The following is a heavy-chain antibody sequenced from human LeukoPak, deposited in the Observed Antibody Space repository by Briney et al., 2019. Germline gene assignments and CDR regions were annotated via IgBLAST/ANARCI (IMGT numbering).Heavy chain of an antibody. CDR3: ARRGGKYSSSSINY. CDR2: INHSGKA. J-gene: IGHJ1*01. CDR1: GGSFSFYY. V-gene: IGHV4-34*01. D-gene: IGHD6-6*01. Sequence: SGTLSLTCAVYGGSFSFYYWTWIRQPPGKGLEWIGEINHSGKANDNPSLKSRVVMTVDTSKSQFSLNLTSLTAADTAVYYCARRGGKYSSSSINYWGQGTLVTASS.